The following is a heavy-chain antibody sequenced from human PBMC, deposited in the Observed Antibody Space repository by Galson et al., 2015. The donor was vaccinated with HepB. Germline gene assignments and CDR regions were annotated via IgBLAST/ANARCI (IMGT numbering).Heavy chain of an antibody. Sequence: ALVKPTQTLTLTCTFSGFSLSTSGVGVGWIRQPPGKALEWLAVIYWNDDKRYSPSLKSRLTITKDTSKNQVVLTMTNMDPVDTATYYCAHGTTSPTGRYVIDVWGQGTTVTVSS. V-gene: IGHV2-5*01. CDR2: IYWNDDK. D-gene: IGHD4-11*01. CDR1: GFSLSTSGVG. J-gene: IGHJ6*02. CDR3: AHGTTSPTGRYVIDV.